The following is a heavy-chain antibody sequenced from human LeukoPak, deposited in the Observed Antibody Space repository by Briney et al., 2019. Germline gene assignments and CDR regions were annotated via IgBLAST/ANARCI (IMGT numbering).Heavy chain of an antibody. Sequence: PGGSLRLSCAASGFTFSSYEMNWVRQAPGKGLEWVSYISSSGSTIYYADSVKGRFTISRDNAKNSLYLQMNSLRAEDTAVYYSARDRGGYNSYYFDYWGQGTLVAVSS. CDR1: GFTFSSYE. CDR2: ISSSGSTI. CDR3: ARDRGGYNSYYFDY. D-gene: IGHD5-24*01. V-gene: IGHV3-48*03. J-gene: IGHJ4*02.